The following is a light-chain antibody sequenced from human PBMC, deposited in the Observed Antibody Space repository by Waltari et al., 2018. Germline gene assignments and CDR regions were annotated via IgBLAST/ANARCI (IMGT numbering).Light chain of an antibody. Sequence: DIQMTQSPYSLSASVGDRVTITCRASQNIANYLNWYQQKPGTAPELLIYAASNLHGGVPSRFTGSGSGTDFTLTISSVQPEDLATYYCQQSYSTPRTFGQGTKLDI. CDR1: QNIANY. J-gene: IGKJ2*01. CDR2: AAS. CDR3: QQSYSTPRT. V-gene: IGKV1-39*01.